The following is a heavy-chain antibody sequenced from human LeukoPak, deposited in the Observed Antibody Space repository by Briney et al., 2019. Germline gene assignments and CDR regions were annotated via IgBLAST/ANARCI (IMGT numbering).Heavy chain of an antibody. Sequence: PGGSLRLSCTATGFTFSNFGMAWVRQAPGQGLEWVSTISGSGGNMYQADSVKGRFTISRDNSRSTLYLQMNSLRAEDTAVYYCARPSGGWGQGTLVTVSS. J-gene: IGHJ4*02. D-gene: IGHD3-10*01. V-gene: IGHV3-23*01. CDR2: ISGSGGNM. CDR3: ARPSGG. CDR1: GFTFSNFG.